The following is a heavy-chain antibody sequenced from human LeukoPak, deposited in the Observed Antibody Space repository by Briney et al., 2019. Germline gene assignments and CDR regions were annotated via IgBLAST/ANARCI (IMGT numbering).Heavy chain of an antibody. D-gene: IGHD3-10*01. V-gene: IGHV1-18*01. CDR1: GYTFTSYG. J-gene: IGHJ4*02. CDR2: ISAYNGNT. CDR3: ARMVRGARLGYYFDY. Sequence: GASVKVSCKASGYTFTSYGISWVRQAPGQGLEWMGWISAYNGNTNYAQKLQGRVTMTTDTSTSTAYMELRSLRSDDTAVYYCARMVRGARLGYYFDYWGQGTLVTVSS.